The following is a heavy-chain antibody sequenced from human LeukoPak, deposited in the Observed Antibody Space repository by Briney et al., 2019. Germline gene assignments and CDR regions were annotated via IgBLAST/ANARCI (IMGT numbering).Heavy chain of an antibody. CDR3: ARVVLSGSPMIFGVVTDYGMDV. V-gene: IGHV4-34*01. Sequence: PSETLSLTCAVYGGSFSGYYWSWIRQPPGKGLEWTGEINHSGSTNYNPSLKSRVTISVDTSKNQFSLKLSSVTAADTAVYYCARVVLSGSPMIFGVVTDYGMDVWGQGTTVTVSS. CDR2: INHSGST. J-gene: IGHJ6*02. D-gene: IGHD3/OR15-3a*01. CDR1: GGSFSGYY.